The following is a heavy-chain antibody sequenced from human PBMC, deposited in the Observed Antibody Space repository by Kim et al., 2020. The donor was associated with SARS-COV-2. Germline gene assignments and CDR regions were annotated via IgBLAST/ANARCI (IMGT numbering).Heavy chain of an antibody. V-gene: IGHV4-39*01. J-gene: IGHJ4*01. CDR3: ALLNYYDSSGFYEFDY. CDR2: IYYSGST. Sequence: SETLSLTCTVSGGSISSSSYYWGWIRQPPGKGLEWIGSIYYSGSTYYNLSLKSRVTISVDTSKNQFSLKLSSVTAADTAVYYCALLNYYDSSGFYEFDY. CDR1: GGSISSSSYY. D-gene: IGHD3-22*01.